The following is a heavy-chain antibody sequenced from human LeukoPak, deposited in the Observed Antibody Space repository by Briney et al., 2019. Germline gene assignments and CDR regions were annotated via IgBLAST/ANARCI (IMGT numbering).Heavy chain of an antibody. Sequence: PGGSLRLSCAASGFTFSSYSMNWVRQAPGKGLEWVSYISSSSSTIYYADSVKGRFTISRDNAKNSLYLQMNSLRAEDTAVYYCAKDRTPATRGVDYWGQGTLVTVSS. V-gene: IGHV3-48*04. J-gene: IGHJ4*02. CDR2: ISSSSSTI. CDR1: GFTFSSYS. D-gene: IGHD3-10*01. CDR3: AKDRTPATRGVDY.